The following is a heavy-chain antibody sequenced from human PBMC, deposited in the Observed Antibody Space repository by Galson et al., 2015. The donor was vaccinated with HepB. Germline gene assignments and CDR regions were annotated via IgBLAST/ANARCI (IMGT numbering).Heavy chain of an antibody. Sequence: SLRLSCAASGFTFSSYGMHWVRQAPGKGLEWVAVIWYDGSNKYYADSVKGRFTISRDNSKNTLYLQMNSLRAEDTAVYYCARESGSLSTETDPAPFDYWGQGTLVTVSS. J-gene: IGHJ4*02. V-gene: IGHV3-33*01. CDR2: IWYDGSNK. CDR1: GFTFSSYG. D-gene: IGHD1-14*01. CDR3: ARESGSLSTETDPAPFDY.